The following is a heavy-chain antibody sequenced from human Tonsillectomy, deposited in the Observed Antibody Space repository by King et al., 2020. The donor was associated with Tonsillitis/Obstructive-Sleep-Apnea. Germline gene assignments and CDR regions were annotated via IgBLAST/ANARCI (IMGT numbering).Heavy chain of an antibody. D-gene: IGHD3-10*01. CDR1: GGSISRYY. CDR2: IYYSGST. J-gene: IGHJ6*03. Sequence: QLQESGPGLVKPSETLSLTCTVSGGSISRYYWSWIRQPPGKGLEWIGYIYYSGSTNYNASLKSRVTISVDTSKNQFSLKLSSVTAADTAVYYCARSYYFGSGSPNNMDVWGKGTTVTVSS. CDR3: ARSYYFGSGSPNNMDV. V-gene: IGHV4-59*08.